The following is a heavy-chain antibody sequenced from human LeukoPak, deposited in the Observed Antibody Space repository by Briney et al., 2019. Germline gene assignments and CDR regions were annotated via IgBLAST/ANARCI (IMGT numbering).Heavy chain of an antibody. J-gene: IGHJ6*02. Sequence: SVKVSCKASGGTFSSYAISWVRQAPGQGLEWMGGIIPIFGTANYAQKFQGRVTITADESTSTAYMELSSLRSEDTAVYYCARRGIHSYGNYYYYGMDVWGQGTTVTVSS. CDR1: GGTFSSYA. CDR2: IIPIFGTA. D-gene: IGHD5-18*01. V-gene: IGHV1-69*13. CDR3: ARRGIHSYGNYYYYGMDV.